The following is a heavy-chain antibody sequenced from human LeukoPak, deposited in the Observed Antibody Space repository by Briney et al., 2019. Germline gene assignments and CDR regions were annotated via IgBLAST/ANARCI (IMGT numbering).Heavy chain of an antibody. D-gene: IGHD2/OR15-2a*01. CDR1: GFTFSSYA. CDR3: ARNEYETLDY. CDR2: TVGNGGST. Sequence: AGGSLRLSCAASGFTFSSYAMSWVRQAPGKGLEWVSATVGNGGSTYYADSVKGRFTISRDNSKNTLYLQMNSLRADDTALYYCARNEYETLDYWGQGTLVTVSS. V-gene: IGHV3-23*01. J-gene: IGHJ4*02.